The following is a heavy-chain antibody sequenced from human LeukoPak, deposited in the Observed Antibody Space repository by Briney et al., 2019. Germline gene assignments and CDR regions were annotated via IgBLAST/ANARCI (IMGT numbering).Heavy chain of an antibody. V-gene: IGHV3-23*01. CDR2: ISDSGGNT. Sequence: PGGSPRLSCAASGFTFSNYVMTWVRRAPGKGLEWVSGISDSGGNTFCPDSLKGRFTISRDNSKNTLYLQMNSLRAEDTAVYYCAKGVAPSGKTHFDAWGQGTPVTVSS. D-gene: IGHD6-13*01. CDR1: GFTFSNYV. CDR3: AKGVAPSGKTHFDA. J-gene: IGHJ4*02.